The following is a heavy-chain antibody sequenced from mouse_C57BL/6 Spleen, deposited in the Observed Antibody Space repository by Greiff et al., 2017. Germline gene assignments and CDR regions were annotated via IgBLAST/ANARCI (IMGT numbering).Heavy chain of an antibody. J-gene: IGHJ3*01. D-gene: IGHD1-1*02. CDR2: ISYDGSN. CDR1: GYSITSGYY. V-gene: IGHV3-6*01. Sequence: VQLQQSGPGLVKPSQSLSLTCSVTGYSITSGYYWTWIRQFPGNKLEWLGYISYDGSNNYNPTLKNRISITRDTAKNQFFLKLNSVNTEDTATYYCARDGNWGQGTLVTVSA. CDR3: ARDGN.